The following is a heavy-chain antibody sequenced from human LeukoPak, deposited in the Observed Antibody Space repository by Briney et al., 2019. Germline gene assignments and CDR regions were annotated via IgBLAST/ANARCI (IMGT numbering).Heavy chain of an antibody. D-gene: IGHD3-3*01. J-gene: IGHJ6*03. V-gene: IGHV1-18*01. CDR2: ISAYNGNT. CDR3: AWRGSPHFHYYYMDV. Sequence: ASVKVSCKASGYTFISYGISWVRQAPGQGLEWMGWISAYNGNTNYAQKLQGRVTMTTDTSTSTAYMELRSLRSDDTALYYCAWRGSPHFHYYYMDVWGKGTTVTVSS. CDR1: GYTFISYG.